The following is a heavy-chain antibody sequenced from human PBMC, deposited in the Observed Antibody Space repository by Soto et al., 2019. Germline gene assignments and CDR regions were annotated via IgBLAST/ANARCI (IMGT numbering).Heavy chain of an antibody. J-gene: IGHJ4*02. V-gene: IGHV4-38-2*02. D-gene: IGHD3-16*01. CDR3: ARVAFGPIDY. CDR2: MYHSGTT. Sequence: SETLSLTCTVSNYSISSGYYWGWIRQSPGEGLEWIVSMYHSGTTHYNPSLKSRVTISMDTSKNQFSLKLTSVTSADTAVYFCARVAFGPIDYWGQGTLVTVSS. CDR1: NYSISSGYY.